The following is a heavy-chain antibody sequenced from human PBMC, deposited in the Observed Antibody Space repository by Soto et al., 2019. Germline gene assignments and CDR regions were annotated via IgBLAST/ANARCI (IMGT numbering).Heavy chain of an antibody. CDR2: IYSGGST. J-gene: IGHJ3*02. D-gene: IGHD2-2*01. Sequence: GGSLRLSCAASGFTVSSNYMSWVRQAPGKGLEWVSVIYSGGSTYYADSVKGRFTISRDNSKNTLYLQMNSLRAEDTAVYYYASAFVVVPAAMPVHAFDIWGQGTMVTVSS. CDR1: GFTVSSNY. V-gene: IGHV3-66*01. CDR3: ASAFVVVPAAMPVHAFDI.